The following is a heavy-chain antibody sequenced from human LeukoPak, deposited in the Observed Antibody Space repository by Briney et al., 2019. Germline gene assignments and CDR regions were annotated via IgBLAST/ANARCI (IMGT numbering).Heavy chain of an antibody. J-gene: IGHJ4*02. V-gene: IGHV3-33*01. CDR3: ATSSPYTCPDY. Sequence: GGSLRLSCAASGFTFSNYGMHWVRQAPGKGLEWVAIIWYDGSNKYYADSVKGRFTISRDYSKNTLYLQMNSLRAEDTAVYYSATSSPYTCPDYWGQGTLVTVSS. CDR1: GFTFSNYG. CDR2: IWYDGSNK. D-gene: IGHD2-2*02.